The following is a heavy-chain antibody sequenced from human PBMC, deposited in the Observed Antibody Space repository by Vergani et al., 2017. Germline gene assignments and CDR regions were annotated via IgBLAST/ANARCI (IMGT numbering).Heavy chain of an antibody. V-gene: IGHV4-39*01. CDR2: IYYSGGT. D-gene: IGHD6-25*01. CDR3: ARHAADLDAFDI. Sequence: QLQLQESGPGLVKPSETLSLTCTVSGGSISSSSYYWGWIRQPPGKGLGWIGSIYYSGGTYYNPSLKSRVTISVDTSKNQFSLKLSSVTAADTAVYYCARHAADLDAFDIWGQGTMVTVSS. J-gene: IGHJ3*02. CDR1: GGSISSSSYY.